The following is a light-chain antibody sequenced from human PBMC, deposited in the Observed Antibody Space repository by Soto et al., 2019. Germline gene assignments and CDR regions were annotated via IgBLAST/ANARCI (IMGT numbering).Light chain of an antibody. V-gene: IGKV3-11*01. Sequence: EIVLTQSPATLSLSPGERATLSCRASQSVSSYLAWYQQKPGQAPRLLIYDASNRATGIPARFSGSGSGTDFXXXXXSXXPXXXXXYYCQQRSNWPPLTFGGGTKVEIK. CDR3: QQRSNWPPLT. CDR1: QSVSSY. CDR2: DAS. J-gene: IGKJ4*01.